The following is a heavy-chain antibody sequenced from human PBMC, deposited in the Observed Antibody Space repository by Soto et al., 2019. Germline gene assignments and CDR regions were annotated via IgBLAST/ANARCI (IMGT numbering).Heavy chain of an antibody. CDR2: ISYDGSNK. CDR1: GFTFSSYA. Sequence: QVQLVESGGGVVQPGRSLRLSCAASGFTFSSYAMHWVRQAPGKGLEWVAVISYDGSNKYYADSVKGRFTISRDNSKNTLYLQMNSQRAEDTAVYYCARDTYYDFWSGYSTYYYYGMDVWGQGTTVTVSS. V-gene: IGHV3-30-3*01. D-gene: IGHD3-3*01. J-gene: IGHJ6*02. CDR3: ARDTYYDFWSGYSTYYYYGMDV.